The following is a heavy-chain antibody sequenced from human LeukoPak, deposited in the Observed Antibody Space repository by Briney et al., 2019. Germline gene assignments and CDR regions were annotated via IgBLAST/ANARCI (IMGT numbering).Heavy chain of an antibody. CDR1: GYTFTSYY. V-gene: IGHV1-46*01. CDR2: INPSGGST. J-gene: IGHJ3*02. CDR3: ARERVDVLLWFGEPTDAFDI. Sequence: ASVKVSCKAPGYTFTSYYMHWVRQAPGQGLEWMGIINPSGGSTSYAQKFQGRVTMTRDTSTSTVYMELSSLRSEDTAVYYCARERVDVLLWFGEPTDAFDIWGQGTMVTVSS. D-gene: IGHD3-10*01.